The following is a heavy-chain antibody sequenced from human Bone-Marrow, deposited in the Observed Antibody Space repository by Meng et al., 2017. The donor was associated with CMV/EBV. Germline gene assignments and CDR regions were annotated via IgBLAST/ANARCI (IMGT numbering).Heavy chain of an antibody. D-gene: IGHD3-3*01. CDR3: VRSTIFGGVIWDY. CDR1: GFTFSSHS. CDR2: ISSSSSTK. V-gene: IGHV3-48*04. J-gene: IGHJ4*02. Sequence: GESLKISCVASGFTFSSHSINWVRQTPGKGLEWVSYISSSSSTKNYADSVKGRFTVSRDNAKNSLYLHMNSLTVEDTAMYYCVRSTIFGGVIWDYWGQGSPVTVSS.